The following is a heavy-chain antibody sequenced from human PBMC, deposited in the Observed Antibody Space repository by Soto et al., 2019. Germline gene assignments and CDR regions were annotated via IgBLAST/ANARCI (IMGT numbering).Heavy chain of an antibody. CDR3: ARTYYYDSSGYYVYYFDY. Sequence: ASVKVSCKASGYTFTSYAIHWVRQAPGQRLEWMGWIDTGNGNTKYSQKFQGRVTITRDTSASTTYMELSSLRSEDTAVYYCARTYYYDSSGYYVYYFDYWGQGTLVTVS. V-gene: IGHV1-3*04. J-gene: IGHJ4*02. D-gene: IGHD3-22*01. CDR1: GYTFTSYA. CDR2: IDTGNGNT.